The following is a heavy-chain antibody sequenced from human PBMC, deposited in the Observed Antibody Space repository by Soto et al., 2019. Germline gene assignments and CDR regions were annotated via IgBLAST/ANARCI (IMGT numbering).Heavy chain of an antibody. Sequence: EVQLVESGGGLVQPGGSLRLSCAVSGFTISDQYMDWVRQAPGKGLEWVVRTRNKDYGYTTEDAASVRGRLTISRDDSKNSLYLQMHSLKTEDTAVYYCVSSWGDHRSFDYWGQGALVTVSS. V-gene: IGHV3-72*01. CDR1: GFTISDQY. CDR2: TRNKDYGYTT. D-gene: IGHD2-21*02. CDR3: VSSWGDHRSFDY. J-gene: IGHJ4*02.